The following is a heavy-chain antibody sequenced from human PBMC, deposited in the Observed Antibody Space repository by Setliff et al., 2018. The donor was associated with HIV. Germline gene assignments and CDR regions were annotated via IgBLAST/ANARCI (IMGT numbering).Heavy chain of an antibody. D-gene: IGHD3-10*01. Sequence: GGSLRLSCAASGFTVTTNYMSWVRQAPGKGLEWVSVIYSAGNTYYADSVKGRFIISRDNSKNTPYLQMNSLRTEDTAVYYCARDRDGVGNDYMDVWGKGTTVTVSS. J-gene: IGHJ6*03. CDR1: GFTVTTNY. CDR3: ARDRDGVGNDYMDV. CDR2: IYSAGNT. V-gene: IGHV3-66*02.